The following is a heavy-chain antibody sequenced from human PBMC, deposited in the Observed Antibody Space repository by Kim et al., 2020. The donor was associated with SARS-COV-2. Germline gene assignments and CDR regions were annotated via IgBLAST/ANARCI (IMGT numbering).Heavy chain of an antibody. V-gene: IGHV3-23*01. CDR2: ISGSGGST. CDR1: GFTFSSYA. CDR3: AKVRARLLGYYYYSMDV. Sequence: GGSLRLSCSASGFTFSSYAMSWVRQAPGKGLEWVSAISGSGGSTYYADSVKGRFTISRDNSKNTLYLQMNSRRAEDTAVYYCAKVRARLLGYYYYSMDVWGQGTTVTVSS. J-gene: IGHJ6*02. D-gene: IGHD2-8*02.